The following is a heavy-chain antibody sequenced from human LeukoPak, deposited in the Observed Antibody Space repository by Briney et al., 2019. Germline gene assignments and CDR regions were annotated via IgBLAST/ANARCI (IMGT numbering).Heavy chain of an antibody. V-gene: IGHV3-20*04. J-gene: IGHJ4*02. Sequence: GGSLRLSCAASGFTFDDYGMSWVRQAPGKGLEWVSGINWNGGSTGYADSVKGRFTTSRDNAKNSLYLQMNSLRAEDTALYYCARISSWLPLDYWGQGTLVTVSS. CDR1: GFTFDDYG. CDR2: INWNGGST. D-gene: IGHD6-13*01. CDR3: ARISSWLPLDY.